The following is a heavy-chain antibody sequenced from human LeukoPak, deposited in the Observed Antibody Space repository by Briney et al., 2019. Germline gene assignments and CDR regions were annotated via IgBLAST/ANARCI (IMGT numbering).Heavy chain of an antibody. D-gene: IGHD6-19*01. CDR1: GYTFTSYG. J-gene: IGHJ1*01. CDR2: ISAYNGNT. V-gene: IGHV1-18*01. CDR3: ARAPNSSGWYAEYFQH. Sequence: ASVKVSCKASGYTFTSYGISWVRQAPGQGLEWMGWISAYNGNTNYAQKLQGRVTMTTDTSTSTAYMELRSLRSDDTAVYYCARAPNSSGWYAEYFQHWGQGTLVTVSS.